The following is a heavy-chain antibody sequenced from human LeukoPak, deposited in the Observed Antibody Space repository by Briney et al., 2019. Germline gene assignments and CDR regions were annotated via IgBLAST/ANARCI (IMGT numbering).Heavy chain of an antibody. CDR1: GFTFSGYS. CDR2: ISYDGSNK. J-gene: IGHJ5*02. CDR3: ARDKGNWFDA. V-gene: IGHV3-30*03. Sequence: GGSLRLSCVASGFTFSGYSMHWVRQAPGRGLEWVALISYDGSNKYYADSVKGRFTISRDTSKNTLYLQMNSLRGEDTAVYYCARDKGNWFDAWGQGTLVTVSS.